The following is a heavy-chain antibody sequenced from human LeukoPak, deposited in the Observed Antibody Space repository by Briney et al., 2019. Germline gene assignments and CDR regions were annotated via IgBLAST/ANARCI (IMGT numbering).Heavy chain of an antibody. D-gene: IGHD6-13*01. CDR1: GFTFSSYE. CDR3: AREYSSSWSNAFDI. V-gene: IGHV3-48*03. J-gene: IGHJ3*02. CDR2: ISSSGSTI. Sequence: GVSLRLSCAASGFTFSSYEMNWVRQAPGKGLEWVSYISSSGSTIYYADSVKGRFTISRDNAKNSLYLQMNSLSAEDTAVYYCAREYSSSWSNAFDIWGQGTMVTVSS.